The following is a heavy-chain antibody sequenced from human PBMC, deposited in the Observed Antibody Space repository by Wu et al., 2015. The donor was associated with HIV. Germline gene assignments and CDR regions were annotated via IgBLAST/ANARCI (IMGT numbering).Heavy chain of an antibody. CDR2: INPXSGGX. CDR1: GYTFTGYY. Sequence: QVQLVQSGAEVKKPGASVKVSCKASGYTFTGYYMHWVRQAPGQGLEWMGWINPXSGGXNYAQKFQGRVTMTRDTSISTAYMELSRLRSDDTAVYYCARDMGHEGRQWLVQPGAFDIWGQGTMVTVSS. J-gene: IGHJ3*02. CDR3: ARDMGHEGRQWLVQPGAFDI. V-gene: IGHV1-2*02. D-gene: IGHD6-19*01.